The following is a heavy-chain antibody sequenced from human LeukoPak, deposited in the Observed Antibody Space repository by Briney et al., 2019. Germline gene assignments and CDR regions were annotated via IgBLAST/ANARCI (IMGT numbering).Heavy chain of an antibody. CDR3: AKEAFGSSWYNFDY. CDR1: GFTFSGFA. D-gene: IGHD6-13*01. V-gene: IGHV3-23*01. CDR2: ISGSGGST. J-gene: IGHJ4*02. Sequence: GGSLRLSCAASGFTFSGFAMSWIRQAPGKGLEWVSAISGSGGSTYYADSVKGRFTISRDNSKNTLYLQMNSLRAEDTAVYYCAKEAFGSSWYNFDYWGQGTLVTVSS.